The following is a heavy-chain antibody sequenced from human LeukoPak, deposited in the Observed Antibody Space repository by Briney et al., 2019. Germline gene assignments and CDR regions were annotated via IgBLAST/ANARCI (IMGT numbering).Heavy chain of an antibody. V-gene: IGHV4-4*09. CDR2: IYTSGST. Sequence: SETLSLTCTVSGGSTSSDYWSWIRQPPGKGLEWMGYIYTSGSTNYNPYLKSRVTISVATSNNQFYLKLSSVTGADTAVYYCARGSKRFLEWLLPRHWFDPWGQGTLVTVSS. CDR1: GGSTSSDY. D-gene: IGHD3-3*01. J-gene: IGHJ5*02. CDR3: ARGSKRFLEWLLPRHWFDP.